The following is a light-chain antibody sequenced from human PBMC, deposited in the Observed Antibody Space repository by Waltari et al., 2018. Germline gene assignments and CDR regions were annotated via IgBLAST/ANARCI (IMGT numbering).Light chain of an antibody. CDR1: SSAVGGLND. J-gene: IGLJ2*01. CDR2: DVS. Sequence: QSALTQPASESGSPGQSMTSPCTETSSAVGGLNDVRWYQQHPGKAPKLMIYDVSNRPSGVSNRFSGSKSGNTASLTISGLQAEDEADYYCSSYTSSSVVVFGGGTKLTVL. CDR3: SSYTSSSVVV. V-gene: IGLV2-14*03.